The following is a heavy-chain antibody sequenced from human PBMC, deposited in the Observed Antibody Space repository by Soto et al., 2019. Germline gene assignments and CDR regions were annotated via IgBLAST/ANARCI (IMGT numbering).Heavy chain of an antibody. Sequence: GGSLRLSCAASGFTFTRAWLNWVRQAPWKGLEWVGRAKSEINGGAVDYAAPVKGRFTISRDASQNTVYLQMNSLRADDTAVYYCAADLPDWGAYAFDYWGHGTQVTVSS. CDR3: AADLPDWGAYAFDY. CDR2: AKSEINGGAV. V-gene: IGHV3-15*07. J-gene: IGHJ4*01. D-gene: IGHD3-16*01. CDR1: GFTFTRAW.